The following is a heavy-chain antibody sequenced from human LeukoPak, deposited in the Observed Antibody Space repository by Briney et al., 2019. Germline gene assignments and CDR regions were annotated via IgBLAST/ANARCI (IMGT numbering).Heavy chain of an antibody. Sequence: GGSLRLSCAASGFTFSSYGMHWVRQAPGKGLEWVAFIRYDGSNKYYADSVKGRFTISRDNSKNTLYLQMNSLRAEDTAVYCCASQLELFFDYWGQGTLVTVSS. D-gene: IGHD1-1*01. J-gene: IGHJ4*02. CDR3: ASQLELFFDY. V-gene: IGHV3-30*02. CDR1: GFTFSSYG. CDR2: IRYDGSNK.